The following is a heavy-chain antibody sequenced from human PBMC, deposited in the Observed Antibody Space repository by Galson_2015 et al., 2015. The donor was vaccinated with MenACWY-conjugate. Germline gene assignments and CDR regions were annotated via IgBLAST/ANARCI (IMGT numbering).Heavy chain of an antibody. J-gene: IGHJ5*02. Sequence: SLRLSCAAYGFTFSGFWMGWVRQSPGKGLEWVAYIRHDGSEKYYVDSVKGRFTISGDNAKNSVFLQMSSLRAEDTALYYCARGLPAINCSPNFCHPNWFDPWGQGTLVTVSS. V-gene: IGHV3-7*03. D-gene: IGHD1-1*01. CDR2: IRHDGSEK. CDR3: ARGLPAINCSPNFCHPNWFDP. CDR1: GFTFSGFW.